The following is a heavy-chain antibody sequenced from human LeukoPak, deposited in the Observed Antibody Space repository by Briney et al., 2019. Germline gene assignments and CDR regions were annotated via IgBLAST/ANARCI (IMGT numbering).Heavy chain of an antibody. Sequence: PGRSLRLSCAASGFTFSSYAMHWVRQAPGKGLEWVAVISYDGNRKYYADSVKGRFTISRDNAKNSLYLQMNSLRAEDTAVYYCARRYCSSSSCTLDYWGQGTLVTVSS. CDR3: ARRYCSSSSCTLDY. D-gene: IGHD2-2*01. CDR2: ISYDGNRK. V-gene: IGHV3-30*07. J-gene: IGHJ4*02. CDR1: GFTFSSYA.